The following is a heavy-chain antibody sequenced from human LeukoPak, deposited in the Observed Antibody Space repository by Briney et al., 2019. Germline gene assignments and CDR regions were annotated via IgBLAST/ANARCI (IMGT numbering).Heavy chain of an antibody. CDR3: ARLGYDGMDV. V-gene: IGHV4-30-2*01. CDR1: GGSISSGGYY. D-gene: IGHD7-27*01. CDR2: IYHSGST. J-gene: IGHJ6*02. Sequence: SRTLSLTCTVSGGSISSGGYYWSWIRQPPGKGLEWIGYIYHSGSTYYNPSLKSRVTISVDRSKNQFSLRLTSVTAADTAVYNCARLGYDGMDVWGQGTTVTVSS.